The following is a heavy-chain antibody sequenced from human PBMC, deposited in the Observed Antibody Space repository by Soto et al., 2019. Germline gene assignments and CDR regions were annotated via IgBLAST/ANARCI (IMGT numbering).Heavy chain of an antibody. CDR3: ARDKDCGVISCFNAFDV. CDR1: GFTFSTYE. J-gene: IGHJ3*01. V-gene: IGHV3-30-3*01. CDR2: ISNDGNNK. Sequence: QAHLVESGGGVVQPGRSLRLSCAASGFTFSTYEMHWVRQAPGKGLQWVAVISNDGNNKDYADSVKGRFIISRDNSRNTLYLQINSLRAEDPAVYYCARDKDCGVISCFNAFDVWGQGTTVTVSS. D-gene: IGHD2-21*01.